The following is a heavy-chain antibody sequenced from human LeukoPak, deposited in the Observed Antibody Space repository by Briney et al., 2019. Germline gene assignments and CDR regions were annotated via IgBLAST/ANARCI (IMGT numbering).Heavy chain of an antibody. CDR3: AKVSVA. V-gene: IGHV3-23*01. CDR1: GGSISSSSYY. CDR2: ISGSGGST. D-gene: IGHD6-25*01. J-gene: IGHJ5*02. Sequence: PSETLSLTCTVSGGSISSSSYYWGWVRQAPGKGLEWVSAISGSGGSTYYADSVKGRFTISRDNSKNTLYLQMNSLRAEDTAVYYCAKVSVAWGQGTLVTVSS.